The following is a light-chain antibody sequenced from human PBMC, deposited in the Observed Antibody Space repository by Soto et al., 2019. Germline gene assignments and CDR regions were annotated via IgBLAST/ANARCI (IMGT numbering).Light chain of an antibody. J-gene: IGKJ5*01. CDR3: QQRSSWPEIT. Sequence: PGERATLSCRASQSVGDYLGWYQQKPGQAPRLLIYDASQRATGVPARFSASGSGTDFTLTISSLDPEDFAVYYCQQRSSWPEITFGQGTRREIK. CDR2: DAS. V-gene: IGKV3-11*01. CDR1: QSVGDY.